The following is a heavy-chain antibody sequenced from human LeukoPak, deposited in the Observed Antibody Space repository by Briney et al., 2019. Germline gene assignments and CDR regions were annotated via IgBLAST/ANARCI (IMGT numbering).Heavy chain of an antibody. CDR2: ISSSSSYI. D-gene: IGHD6-6*01. J-gene: IGHJ4*02. CDR1: GFTFSSYS. Sequence: GGSLRLSCAASGFTFSSYSMNWVRQAPGKGLEWVSSISSSSSYIYYADSVKGRFTISRDSAKNSLYLQMNSLRAEDTAVYYCARVVAARRDFDYWGQGTLDTVSS. CDR3: ARVVAARRDFDY. V-gene: IGHV3-21*01.